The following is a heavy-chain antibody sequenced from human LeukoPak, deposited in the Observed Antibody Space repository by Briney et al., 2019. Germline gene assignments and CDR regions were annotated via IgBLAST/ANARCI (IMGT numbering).Heavy chain of an antibody. J-gene: IGHJ6*02. CDR2: IYYSGST. CDR3: ARGGYSGYGWGGYYYYGMDV. CDR1: GGSISSYY. Sequence: RPSETLSLTCTVSGGSISSYYWSWIRQPPGKGLEWIGYIYYSGSTNYNPSLKSRVTISVDTSKNQFSLKLSSVTAADTAVYYCARGGYSGYGWGGYYYYGMDVWGQGTTVTVSS. V-gene: IGHV4-59*01. D-gene: IGHD5-12*01.